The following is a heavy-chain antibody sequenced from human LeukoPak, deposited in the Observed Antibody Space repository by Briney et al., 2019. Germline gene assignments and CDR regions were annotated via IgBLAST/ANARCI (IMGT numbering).Heavy chain of an antibody. Sequence: ASVKVSCKASGYTFTDYYMHWVRQAPGQGLEWMGWINPNSGGTNYAQKLQGRVTMTTDTSTSTAYMELRSLRSDDTAVYYCARDLVDGSTNGMDVWGQGTTVTVSS. CDR1: GYTFTDYY. CDR2: INPNSGGT. CDR3: ARDLVDGSTNGMDV. D-gene: IGHD2-2*01. J-gene: IGHJ6*02. V-gene: IGHV1-2*02.